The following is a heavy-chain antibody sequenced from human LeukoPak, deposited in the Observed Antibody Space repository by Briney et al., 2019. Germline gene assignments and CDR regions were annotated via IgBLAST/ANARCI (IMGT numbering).Heavy chain of an antibody. J-gene: IGHJ4*02. V-gene: IGHV4-59*01. CDR1: GESISGYY. CDR2: IYYSGSI. D-gene: IGHD4-11*01. Sequence: MPSETLSLTCTVSGESISGYYWTWIRQPPGKGLEWIGYIYYSGSINYNPSLKSRITISVDTSKNQFSLMLSSVTAADTAVYYCARLRGNYFPDYWGQGTLVTVSS. CDR3: ARLRGNYFPDY.